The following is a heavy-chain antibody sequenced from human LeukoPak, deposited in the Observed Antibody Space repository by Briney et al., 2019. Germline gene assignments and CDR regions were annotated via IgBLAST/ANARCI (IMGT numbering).Heavy chain of an antibody. CDR3: AKDGNDYGDFYYAFDI. Sequence: GGSLNPSWQPPGFTLISKALNRFRQAPGKGLNWLPLISYDGSNKYYADSVKGRFTISRDNSKNTLYLQMNSLRVEDTAVYYCAKDGNDYGDFYYAFDIWGQGTMVTVSS. V-gene: IGHV3-30*18. J-gene: IGHJ3*02. D-gene: IGHD4-17*01. CDR1: GFTLISKA. CDR2: ISYDGSNK.